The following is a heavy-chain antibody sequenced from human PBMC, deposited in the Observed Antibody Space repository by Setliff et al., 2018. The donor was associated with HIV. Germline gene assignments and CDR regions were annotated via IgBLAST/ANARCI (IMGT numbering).Heavy chain of an antibody. CDR2: IYYSGST. J-gene: IGHJ5*02. Sequence: PSETLSLTCTVSGDSVSSRSYYWSWIRQPPGKGLEWIGYIYYSGSTNYNPSLKSRVTIPVDTSKNHFSLKLRSVTAADTAVYFCARSLKRGWLVLSHWFDPWGQGTLVTVSS. CDR3: ARSLKRGWLVLSHWFDP. D-gene: IGHD6-19*01. CDR1: GDSVSSRSYY. V-gene: IGHV4-61*03.